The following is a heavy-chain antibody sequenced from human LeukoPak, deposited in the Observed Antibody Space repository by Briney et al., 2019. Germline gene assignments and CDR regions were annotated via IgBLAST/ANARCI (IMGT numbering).Heavy chain of an antibody. CDR3: AKDRSDGYYFDY. J-gene: IGHJ4*02. Sequence: GGSLRLSCAASGFTFSSYGMHWLRQAPGKGLEWVAVIRYDGSNKYYADSVKGRFTISRDNSKNTLYLQMNSLRAEDTAVYSCAKDRSDGYYFDYRGQGPLVPVSS. CDR2: IRYDGSNK. V-gene: IGHV3-30*02. CDR1: GFTFSSYG. D-gene: IGHD5-18*01.